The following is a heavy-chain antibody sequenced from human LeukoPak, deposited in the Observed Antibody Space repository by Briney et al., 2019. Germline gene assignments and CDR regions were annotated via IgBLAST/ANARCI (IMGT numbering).Heavy chain of an antibody. D-gene: IGHD6-19*01. V-gene: IGHV1-69*05. CDR1: GGTFSTYYA. J-gene: IGHJ6*03. CDR3: ARELAGTRSRTYYFLDV. CDR2: IITIFGVP. Sequence: SVKVSCKASGGTFSTYYAISWVRQAPGQGLEWMGGIITIFGVPTYAQKFQGRLTITTDESPSTAYMELSSLRPEDTAVYYCARELAGTRSRTYYFLDVWGKGTTVTVSS.